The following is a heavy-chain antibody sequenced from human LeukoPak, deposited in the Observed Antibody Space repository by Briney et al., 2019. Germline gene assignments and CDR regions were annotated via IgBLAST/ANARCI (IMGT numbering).Heavy chain of an antibody. CDR3: ARWGSGYSDI. V-gene: IGHV3-30*02. J-gene: IGHJ3*02. CDR1: GFTFSSYG. CDR2: IRYDGSNK. Sequence: PGGSLRLSCAASGFTFSSYGMHWVRQAPGRGLEWVAFIRYDGSNKYYADSVKGRFTISRDNSKNTLYLQMNSLRAEDTAVYYCARWGSGYSDIWGQGTMVTVSS. D-gene: IGHD3-22*01.